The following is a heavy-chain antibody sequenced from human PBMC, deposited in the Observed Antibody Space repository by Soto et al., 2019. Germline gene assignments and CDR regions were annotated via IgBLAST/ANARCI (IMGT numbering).Heavy chain of an antibody. Sequence: ASVKVSCKASGGTFSSYAISWVRQAPGQGLEWMGGIIPIFGTANYAQKFQGRVTITADESTSTAYMELSSLRSEDTAVYYCASRGYAADYYDSSGYYFDYWGQGTLVTVSS. CDR1: GGTFSSYA. CDR2: IIPIFGTA. D-gene: IGHD3-22*01. CDR3: ASRGYAADYYDSSGYYFDY. V-gene: IGHV1-69*13. J-gene: IGHJ4*02.